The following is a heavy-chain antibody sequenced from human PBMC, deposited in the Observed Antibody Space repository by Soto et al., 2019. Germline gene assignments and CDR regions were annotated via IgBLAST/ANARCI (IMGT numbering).Heavy chain of an antibody. CDR2: IYPGDSDT. J-gene: IGHJ6*03. CDR3: ARHSLAAAGTNYYYYYMDV. Sequence: GAEVKKPGESLKISCKGSGYSFTSYWIGWVRQMPGKGLEWMGIIYPGDSDTRYSPSFQGQVTISADKSISTAYLQWSSLKASDTAMYYCARHSLAAAGTNYYYYYMDVWGKGTTVTVSS. CDR1: GYSFTSYW. V-gene: IGHV5-51*01. D-gene: IGHD6-13*01.